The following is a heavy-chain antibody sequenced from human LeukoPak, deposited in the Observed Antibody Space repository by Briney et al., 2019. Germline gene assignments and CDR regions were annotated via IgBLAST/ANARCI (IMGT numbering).Heavy chain of an antibody. V-gene: IGHV7-4-1*02. Sequence: ASVKVSCKASGGTFSSYAISWVRQAPGQGLEWMGWINTNTGNPTYAQGFTGRFVFSLDTSVSTAYLQISSLKAEDTAVYYCARDSRIAVAGVDYWGQGTVVTVSS. J-gene: IGHJ4*02. D-gene: IGHD6-19*01. CDR2: INTNTGNP. CDR3: ARDSRIAVAGVDY. CDR1: GGTFSSYA.